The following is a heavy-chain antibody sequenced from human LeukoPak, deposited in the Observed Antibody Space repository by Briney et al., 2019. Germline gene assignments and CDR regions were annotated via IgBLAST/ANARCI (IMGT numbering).Heavy chain of an antibody. CDR1: GDSVSRSDSY. V-gene: IGHV4-39*01. CDR2: IYYSGRT. D-gene: IGHD3-22*01. Sequence: SETLSLTCSVSGDSVSRSDSYWDWLRQPPGKGLEWIGTIYYSGRTYYSPSLKSRVTMSVDPSNNQFSLNLRSVTAADTALYYCARRRYYDGSGYLEWGQGTLLSVSS. J-gene: IGHJ1*01. CDR3: ARRRYYDGSGYLE.